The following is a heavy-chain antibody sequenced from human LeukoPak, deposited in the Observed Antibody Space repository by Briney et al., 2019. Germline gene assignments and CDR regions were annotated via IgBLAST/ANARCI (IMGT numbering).Heavy chain of an antibody. D-gene: IGHD6-19*01. Sequence: SETLSLICTVSGGSIRGYYWSWIRQPPGKGLEWIGYIYHNGGTNYNPSLQSQLTISVDTSKNQFSLKLSSVTAADTAVYYCARHLRAVAGGRYFDYWGQGTQVTVSS. CDR2: IYHNGGT. J-gene: IGHJ4*02. CDR1: GGSIRGYY. V-gene: IGHV4-59*08. CDR3: ARHLRAVAGGRYFDY.